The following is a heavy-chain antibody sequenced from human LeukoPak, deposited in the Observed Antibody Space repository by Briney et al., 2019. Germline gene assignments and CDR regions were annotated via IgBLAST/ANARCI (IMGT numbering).Heavy chain of an antibody. CDR2: ISAYNGNT. V-gene: IGHV1-18*01. CDR1: GYTFTSYG. J-gene: IGHJ4*02. D-gene: IGHD3-3*01. Sequence: ASVKVSCKASGYTFTSYGISWVRQAPGQGLEWMGWISAYNGNTNYAQKLQGRVTVTTDTSTSTAYMGLRSLRSDDTAVYYCARVQNDFWSGYFDYWGQGTLVTVSS. CDR3: ARVQNDFWSGYFDY.